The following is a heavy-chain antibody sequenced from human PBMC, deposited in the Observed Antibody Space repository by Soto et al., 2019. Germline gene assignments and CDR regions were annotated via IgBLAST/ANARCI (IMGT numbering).Heavy chain of an antibody. CDR3: ARERLRGGFDY. J-gene: IGHJ4*02. CDR1: GGTFSSYT. D-gene: IGHD3-10*01. V-gene: IGHV1-69*08. CDR2: ITPILALA. Sequence: QVQLVQSGAEVKKPGSSVKVSCKASGGTFSSYTISWVRQAPGQGLEWMGRITPILALANYAQKFQGRVTTTAAKSTSTAYMGLGSLRSEDTAVYYCARERLRGGFDYWGQGTLVTVSS.